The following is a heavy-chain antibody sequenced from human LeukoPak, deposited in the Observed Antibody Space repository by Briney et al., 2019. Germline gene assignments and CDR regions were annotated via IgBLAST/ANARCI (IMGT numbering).Heavy chain of an antibody. D-gene: IGHD3-22*01. CDR2: ISSSSSYI. V-gene: IGHV3-21*01. CDR1: GFTFSSYS. Sequence: PGGSLRLSCAASGFTFSSYSTNWVRQAPGEGLEWVSSISSSSSYIYYADSVKGRFTISRDNAKNSLYLQMNSLRAEDTAVYYCARGVGGISYYYDSSGYFKCWGQGTLVTVSS. CDR3: ARGVGGISYYYDSSGYFKC. J-gene: IGHJ4*02.